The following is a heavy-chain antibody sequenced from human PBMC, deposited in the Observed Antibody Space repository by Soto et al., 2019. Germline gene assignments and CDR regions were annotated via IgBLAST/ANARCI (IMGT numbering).Heavy chain of an antibody. D-gene: IGHD3-10*01. V-gene: IGHV3-23*01. CDR1: GFTFSNYV. CDR2: IGGNAVST. J-gene: IGHJ2*01. CDR3: SKRRGEGYFDL. Sequence: EVHLLESGGGLVQPGGSLRLSCAASGFTFSNYVMGWVRRAPSKGLEWVSAIGGNAVSTYYADSVKGRFTISRDNSKNTVYLQMSSLRAEDTAVYFCSKRRGEGYFDLWGRGTLVTVSS.